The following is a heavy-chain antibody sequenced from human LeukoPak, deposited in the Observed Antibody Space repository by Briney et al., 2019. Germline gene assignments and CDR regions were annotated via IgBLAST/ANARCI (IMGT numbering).Heavy chain of an antibody. CDR1: GYSFTSYW. CDR2: IYPGDSDT. J-gene: IGHJ5*02. D-gene: IGHD6-13*01. CDR3: ARTVWGIAADNWFDP. Sequence: GESLKISCKGSGYSFTSYWIGWVLQMPGKGLEWMVIIYPGDSDTTYSPSFQGQVTISADKSIGTAYLQWSSLKASDTAMYYCARTVWGIAADNWFDPWGQGTLVTVSS. V-gene: IGHV5-51*01.